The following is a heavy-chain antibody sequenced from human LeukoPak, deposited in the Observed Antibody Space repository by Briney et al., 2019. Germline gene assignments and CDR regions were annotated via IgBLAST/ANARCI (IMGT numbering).Heavy chain of an antibody. CDR2: IYYSGST. V-gene: IGHV4-61*08. J-gene: IGHJ3*02. Sequence: SETLSLTCAVSGGSISSGGYYWSWIRQPPGKGLEWIGYIYYSGSTNYNPSLKSRVTISVDTSKNQFSLKLSSVTAADTAVYYCARDRPPVIAVAGRSDAFDIWGQGIMVTVSS. D-gene: IGHD6-19*01. CDR1: GGSISSGGYY. CDR3: ARDRPPVIAVAGRSDAFDI.